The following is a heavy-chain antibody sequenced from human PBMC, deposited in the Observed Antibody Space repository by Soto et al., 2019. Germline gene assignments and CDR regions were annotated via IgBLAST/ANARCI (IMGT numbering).Heavy chain of an antibody. CDR1: GFTFSSYG. J-gene: IGHJ5*02. V-gene: IGHV3-23*01. CDR2: ISGSGDRT. Sequence: LRLSCAASGFTFSSYGMSWVRRAPGKGLEWVSTISGSGDRTYYADSVKGRFSISRDNSKNTLYLQMNSLRVEDTALYYCAKLVPAALANWFDPWGQGTLVTVSS. D-gene: IGHD2-2*01. CDR3: AKLVPAALANWFDP.